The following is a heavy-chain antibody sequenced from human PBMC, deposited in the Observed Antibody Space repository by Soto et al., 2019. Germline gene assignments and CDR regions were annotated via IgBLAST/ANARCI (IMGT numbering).Heavy chain of an antibody. CDR3: ASVGPITGTLDY. CDR2: IYYSGST. Sequence: PSETLSLTCTVSGGSISSYYWSWIRQPPGKGLEWIGYIYYSGSTNYNPSLKSRVTISVDTSKNQFSLKLSSVTAADTAVYYCASVGPITGTLDYWGQGTLVTVSS. J-gene: IGHJ4*02. D-gene: IGHD1-7*01. V-gene: IGHV4-59*08. CDR1: GGSISSYY.